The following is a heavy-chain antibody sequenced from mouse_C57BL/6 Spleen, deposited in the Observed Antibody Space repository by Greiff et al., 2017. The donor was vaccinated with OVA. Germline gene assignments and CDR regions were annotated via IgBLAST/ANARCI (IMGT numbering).Heavy chain of an antibody. D-gene: IGHD2-1*01. CDR1: GYTFTSYW. J-gene: IGHJ4*01. V-gene: IGHV1-64*01. CDR3: ASLLFYAMDY. Sequence: QVQLQQPGAELVKPGASVKLSCKASGYTFTSYWMHWVKQRPGQGLEWIGMIHPNSGSTNYNEKFKSKATLTVDKSSSTAYMQLSSLASEDSAVYYCASLLFYAMDYWGQGTSVTVSS. CDR2: IHPNSGST.